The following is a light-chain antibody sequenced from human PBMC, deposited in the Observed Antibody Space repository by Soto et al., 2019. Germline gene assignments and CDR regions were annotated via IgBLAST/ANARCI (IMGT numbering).Light chain of an antibody. V-gene: IGKV1-39*01. J-gene: IGKJ2*01. Sequence: DIQMTQSPSSLSVSVGDRVTITCRASQSITHYLNWYQQKPGKAPKLLVYAASSVQSGVPTRFSGNGPGTDFTLTISSLLPEDFASYYCQQSDSYPSTFGQGTKLEIK. CDR3: QQSDSYPST. CDR1: QSITHY. CDR2: AAS.